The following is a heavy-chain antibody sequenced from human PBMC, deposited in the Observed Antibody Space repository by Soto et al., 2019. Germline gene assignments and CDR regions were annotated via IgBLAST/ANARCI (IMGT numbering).Heavy chain of an antibody. CDR3: AKDRIAYCGGDCYSGY. CDR1: GFTFSSYG. Sequence: GGSLRLSCAASGFTFSSYGMHWVRQAPGKGLEWVAVISYDGSNKYYADSVKGRFTISRVNSKNTLYLQMNSLRAEDTAVYYCAKDRIAYCGGDCYSGYWGQGTLVTVSS. D-gene: IGHD2-21*02. J-gene: IGHJ4*02. V-gene: IGHV3-30*18. CDR2: ISYDGSNK.